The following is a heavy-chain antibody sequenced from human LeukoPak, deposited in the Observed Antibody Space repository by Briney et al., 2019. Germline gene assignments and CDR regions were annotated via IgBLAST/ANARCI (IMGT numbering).Heavy chain of an antibody. D-gene: IGHD5-24*01. CDR1: DGSMSDFY. V-gene: IGHV4-59*01. Sequence: PSETLPLTCTVSDGSMSDFYWSWIRQPPGMGLEWLGFVYYTGTTKYNSSLKSRVSISIDTSNNQFSLRLRSVTAADTAVYYCARQQMATTYFDFWGLGALVTVSS. CDR3: ARQQMATTYFDF. J-gene: IGHJ4*02. CDR2: VYYTGTT.